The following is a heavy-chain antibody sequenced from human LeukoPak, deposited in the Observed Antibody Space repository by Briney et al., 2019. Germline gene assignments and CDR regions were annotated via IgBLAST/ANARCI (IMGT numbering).Heavy chain of an antibody. Sequence: GGSLSLSCAASGFTFRSYAIHWVRQAPGKGLEYVAAISTNGGSTYYANSVRGRFTISRDKSKNTLYLQMGSLRAEDMAVYYCEREGGDTDAFDIWGQGTMVTVSS. V-gene: IGHV3-64*01. CDR1: GFTFRSYA. CDR2: ISTNGGST. D-gene: IGHD2-21*02. J-gene: IGHJ3*02. CDR3: EREGGDTDAFDI.